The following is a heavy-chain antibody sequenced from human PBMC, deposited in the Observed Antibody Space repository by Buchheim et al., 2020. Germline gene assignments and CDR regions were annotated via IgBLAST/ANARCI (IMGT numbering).Heavy chain of an antibody. J-gene: IGHJ2*01. Sequence: QVQLQESGPGLVKPSETLSLTCTVSGGSISSYYWSWIRQPPGKGLEWIGYIYYSGSTNYNPSLKSRVTISVDTSKNQFSLKLSSVTAADTAVYYCARGVPFWSGYYWYFDLWGRGTL. CDR2: IYYSGST. CDR3: ARGVPFWSGYYWYFDL. CDR1: GGSISSYY. V-gene: IGHV4-59*01. D-gene: IGHD3-3*01.